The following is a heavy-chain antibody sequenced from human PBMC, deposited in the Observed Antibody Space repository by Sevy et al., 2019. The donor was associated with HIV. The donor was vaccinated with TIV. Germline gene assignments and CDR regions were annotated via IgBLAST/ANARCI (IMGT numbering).Heavy chain of an antibody. CDR1: GGTFSSYA. Sequence: ASVKVSCKASGGTFSSYAISWVRQAPGQGLEWMGRIIPIFGTANYAQKFQGRVTITADESTSTAYMELSSLRSEDTAVYYCARDTGILWFGELSEARSWFDPWGQGTLVTVSS. CDR3: ARDTGILWFGELSEARSWFDP. J-gene: IGHJ5*02. D-gene: IGHD3-10*01. V-gene: IGHV1-69*13. CDR2: IIPIFGTA.